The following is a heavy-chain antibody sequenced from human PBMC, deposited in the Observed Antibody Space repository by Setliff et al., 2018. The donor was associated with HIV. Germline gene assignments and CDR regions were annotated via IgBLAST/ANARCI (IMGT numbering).Heavy chain of an antibody. Sequence: ASVKVSCKVSGYTFTDYYLHWVQQAPGKGLEWVGLIDPEDDETLFAEKFQGRVTITADTSISTAYMELSRLRSDDTAVYYCARGMDYYDTSGYYQYYFDYWGQGTLVTVSS. V-gene: IGHV1-69-2*01. D-gene: IGHD3-22*01. J-gene: IGHJ4*02. CDR3: ARGMDYYDTSGYYQYYFDY. CDR1: GYTFTDYY. CDR2: IDPEDDET.